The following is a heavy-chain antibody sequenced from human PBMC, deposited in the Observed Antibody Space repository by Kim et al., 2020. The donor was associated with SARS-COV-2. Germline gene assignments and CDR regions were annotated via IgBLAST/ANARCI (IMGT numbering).Heavy chain of an antibody. D-gene: IGHD2-21*02. CDR3: ARGPRGDPGYFDY. J-gene: IGHJ4*02. Sequence: YAQKVPGRVTMTRDTSTSTVYMELSSLRSEGTAVYYCARGPRGDPGYFDYWGQGTLVTVSS. V-gene: IGHV1-46*01.